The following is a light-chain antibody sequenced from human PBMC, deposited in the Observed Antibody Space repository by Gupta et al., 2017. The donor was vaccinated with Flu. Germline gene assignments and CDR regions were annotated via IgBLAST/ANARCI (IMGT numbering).Light chain of an antibody. CDR3: SSYTSSSTLVV. CDR2: EVS. J-gene: IGLJ2*01. Sequence: QSALTQPASVSGSPGQSITISCTRTSSDVGGYNYVSWYQQHPGKAPKLMIYEVSNRPSGVSSRFSGSKSGNTASLTISGLQAEDEADYYCSSYTSSSTLVVFGGGTKLTVL. V-gene: IGLV2-14*01. CDR1: SSDVGGYNY.